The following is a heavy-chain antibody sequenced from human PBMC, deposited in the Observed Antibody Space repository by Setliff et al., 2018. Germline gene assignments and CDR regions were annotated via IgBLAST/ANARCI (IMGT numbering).Heavy chain of an antibody. V-gene: IGHV5-51*01. D-gene: IGHD2-2*01. CDR2: IYPGNSNT. J-gene: IGHJ4*02. Sequence: PGESLKISCKGSGYSFTSYWIGWVRQMPGKGLECMGIIYPGNSNTRYSPPFQGQVTISADKAINTAYLQWNSLQASDTAMYYCARQGCSSTSCHSIDYWGQGTLVTVPQ. CDR3: ARQGCSSTSCHSIDY. CDR1: GYSFTSYW.